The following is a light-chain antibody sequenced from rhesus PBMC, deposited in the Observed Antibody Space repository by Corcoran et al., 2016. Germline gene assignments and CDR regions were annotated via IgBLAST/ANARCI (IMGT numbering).Light chain of an antibody. V-gene: IGKV1-22*01. Sequence: DIQMTQSPSSLSASVGDTVTITCRASQGISSWLAWYQQKPGKAPKRLIYKASRLQSGVPSRFSGMGSGTDFTLTISSLQSEDFATYYCQQYSSRPYSFGQGTKVEIK. CDR3: QQYSSRPYS. J-gene: IGKJ2*01. CDR2: KAS. CDR1: QGISSW.